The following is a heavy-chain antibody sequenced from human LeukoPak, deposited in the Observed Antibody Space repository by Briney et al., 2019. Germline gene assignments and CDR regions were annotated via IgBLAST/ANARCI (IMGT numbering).Heavy chain of an antibody. CDR2: ISSSSSYI. D-gene: IGHD3-10*01. Sequence: GGSMRLSCAASGFTFSDYYMSWIRQAPGKGLEWVSSISSSSSYIYYADSVKGRFTISRDNAKNSLYLQMNSLRAEDTAVYYCARDGPGFRDSTDFDYWGQGTLVTVSS. V-gene: IGHV3-11*06. CDR3: ARDGPGFRDSTDFDY. CDR1: GFTFSDYY. J-gene: IGHJ4*02.